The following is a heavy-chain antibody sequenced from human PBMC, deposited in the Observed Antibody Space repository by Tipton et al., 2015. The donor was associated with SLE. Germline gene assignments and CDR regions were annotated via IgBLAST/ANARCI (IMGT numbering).Heavy chain of an antibody. D-gene: IGHD4-17*01. V-gene: IGHV4-34*01. CDR2: INHSGST. CDR3: ARHAGDYAYFDS. Sequence: TLSLTCAVYGGSFSDYYWSWIRQPPGKGLEWIGEINHSGSTNYNPSLKSRVTISVDTSKNQFSLKLSSVTAADTAVYYCARHAGDYAYFDSWGQGILVTVSS. J-gene: IGHJ4*02. CDR1: GGSFSDYY.